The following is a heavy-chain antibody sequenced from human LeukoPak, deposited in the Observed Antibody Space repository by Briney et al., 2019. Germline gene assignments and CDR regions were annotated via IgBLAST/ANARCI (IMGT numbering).Heavy chain of an antibody. J-gene: IGHJ4*02. V-gene: IGHV4-59*12. Sequence: SETLSLTCTVSGGSISSYYWSWIRQPPGKGLEWIGYIYYSGSTNYNPSLKSRVTISVDTSKNQFSLKLSSVTAADTAVYYCATYSNYPYYFDYWGQGTLVTVSS. CDR3: ATYSNYPYYFDY. CDR1: GGSISSYY. D-gene: IGHD4-11*01. CDR2: IYYSGST.